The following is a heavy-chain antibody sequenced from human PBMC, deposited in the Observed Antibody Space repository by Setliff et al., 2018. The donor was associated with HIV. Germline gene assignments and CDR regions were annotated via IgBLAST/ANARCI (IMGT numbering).Heavy chain of an antibody. CDR2: LSYRGTT. CDR1: GGSVSTSTYY. Sequence: SETLSLTCTVSGGSVSTSTYYWGWIRQPPGKGLEYIGTLSYRGTTHYNPSLKSRIALSIDSSKNQFSLNLHFVTATDSALYYCATPRPISTGYPGFFDSWGQGIVVTVSS. J-gene: IGHJ4*02. CDR3: ATPRPISTGYPGFFDS. V-gene: IGHV4-39*01. D-gene: IGHD3-9*01.